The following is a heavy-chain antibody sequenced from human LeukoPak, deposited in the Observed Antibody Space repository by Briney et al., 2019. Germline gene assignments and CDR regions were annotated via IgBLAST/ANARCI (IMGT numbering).Heavy chain of an antibody. CDR1: GFTFSSYS. V-gene: IGHV3-21*04. CDR2: ISSSSSYI. Sequence: GGSLRLSCAASGFTFSSYSMNWVRQAPGKGLEWVSSISSSSSYIYYADSVKGRFTISRDNAKNSLYLQMNSLRDEDTAVYYCAKTFYESNGDFDYWGQGTLVTVSS. D-gene: IGHD2/OR15-2a*01. CDR3: AKTFYESNGDFDY. J-gene: IGHJ4*02.